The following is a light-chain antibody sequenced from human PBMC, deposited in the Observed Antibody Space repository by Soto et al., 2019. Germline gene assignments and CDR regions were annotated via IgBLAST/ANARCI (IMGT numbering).Light chain of an antibody. CDR2: EVS. CDR1: SSDVGGYNY. Sequence: QSVLAQPASVSGSPGQSITISCTGTSSDVGGYNYVSWYQQHPGKAPKLMIYEVSNRPSGVSNRFSGSKSGNTASLTISRLQAEDEADYYCSSYKSSSNRVFGNGTKVTVL. V-gene: IGLV2-14*01. CDR3: SSYKSSSNRV. J-gene: IGLJ1*01.